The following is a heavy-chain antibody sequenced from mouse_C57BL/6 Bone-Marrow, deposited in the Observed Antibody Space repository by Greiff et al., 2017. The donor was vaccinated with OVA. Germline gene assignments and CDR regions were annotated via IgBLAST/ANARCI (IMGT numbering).Heavy chain of an antibody. Sequence: EVQGVESGEGLVKPGGSLKLSCAASGFTFSSYAMSWVRQTPEKRLEWVAYISSGGDYIYYADTVKGRFTISKDNARNTLYLHMSSLKSEDTAMYYCTREGGYYSYYLDYWGQGTTLTVSS. CDR3: TREGGYYSYYLDY. V-gene: IGHV5-9-1*02. CDR2: ISSGGDYI. D-gene: IGHD2-3*01. J-gene: IGHJ2*01. CDR1: GFTFSSYA.